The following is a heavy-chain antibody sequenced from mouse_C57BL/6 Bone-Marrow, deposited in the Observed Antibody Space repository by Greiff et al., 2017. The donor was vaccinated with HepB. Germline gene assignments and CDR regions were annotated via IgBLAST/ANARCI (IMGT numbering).Heavy chain of an antibody. Sequence: QVQLQQSGAELVKPGASVKLSCKASGYTFTSYWMHWVKQRPGQGLEWIGMIHPNSGSTNYNEKFKSKATLTVDKSSSTAYMQLSSLTSEDSAVYYCARWGGCCGFACWGQGTLVTVAA. CDR1: GYTFTSYW. CDR3: ARWGGCCGFAC. CDR2: IHPNSGST. J-gene: IGHJ3*01. V-gene: IGHV1-64*01.